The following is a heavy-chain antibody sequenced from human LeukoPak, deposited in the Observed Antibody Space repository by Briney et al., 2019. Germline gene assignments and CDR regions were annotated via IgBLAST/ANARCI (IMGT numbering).Heavy chain of an antibody. D-gene: IGHD1-26*01. CDR1: GGSISSSSYY. V-gene: IGHV4-39*02. CDR2: IYYSGST. Sequence: SETLFLTCTVSGGSISSSSYYWGWIRQPPGKGLEWIGSIYYSGSTYYNPSLKSRVTISVDTSKNQFSLKLSSVTAADTAVYYCARDREWELTSAFDIWGQGTMVTVSS. CDR3: ARDREWELTSAFDI. J-gene: IGHJ3*02.